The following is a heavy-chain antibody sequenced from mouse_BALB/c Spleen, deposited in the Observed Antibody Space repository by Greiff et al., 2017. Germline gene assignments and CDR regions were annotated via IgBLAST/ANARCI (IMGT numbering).Heavy chain of an antibody. CDR1: GFNIKDTY. J-gene: IGHJ2*01. Sequence: EVQLQQSGAELVKPGASVKLSCTASGFNIKDTYMHWVKQRPEQGLEWIGRTDPANGNTKYDPKFQGKATITADTSSNTAYLQLSSLTSEDTAVYYCVNYGSPLTFDYWGQGTTLTVSS. CDR2: TDPANGNT. D-gene: IGHD1-1*01. V-gene: IGHV14-3*02. CDR3: VNYGSPLTFDY.